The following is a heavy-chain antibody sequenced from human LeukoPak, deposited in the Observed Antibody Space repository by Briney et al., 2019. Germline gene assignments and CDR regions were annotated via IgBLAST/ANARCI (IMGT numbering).Heavy chain of an antibody. V-gene: IGHV3-74*01. CDR2: INSDGSST. CDR3: ARDLPTTYYYDSSGPLGI. J-gene: IGHJ3*02. D-gene: IGHD3-22*01. Sequence: PGGSLRLSCAASGFTFSSYWMHWVRQAPGKGLVWVSRINSDGSSTSYADSVKGRFTISRDNAKNTLYLQMNSLRAEETAVYYCARDLPTTYYYDSSGPLGIWGQGTMVTVSS. CDR1: GFTFSSYW.